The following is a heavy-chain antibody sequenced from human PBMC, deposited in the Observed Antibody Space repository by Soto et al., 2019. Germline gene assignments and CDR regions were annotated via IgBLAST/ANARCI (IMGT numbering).Heavy chain of an antibody. D-gene: IGHD3-3*01. CDR2: ISGSGGST. CDR3: AKDSLSYDFWSGYSSYYYYGMDV. V-gene: IGHV3-23*01. J-gene: IGHJ6*02. Sequence: GGSLRLSCAASGFTFSSYAMSWVRQAQGKGLEWVSAISGSGGSTYYADSVKGRFTISRDSSKNTLYLQMNSLRAEDTAVYYCAKDSLSYDFWSGYSSYYYYGMDVWGQGTTVTVSS. CDR1: GFTFSSYA.